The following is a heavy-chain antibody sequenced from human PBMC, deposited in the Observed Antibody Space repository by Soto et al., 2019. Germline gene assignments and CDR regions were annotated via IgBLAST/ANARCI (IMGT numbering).Heavy chain of an antibody. CDR2: ISGNGVST. CDR1: GFTFSTYA. Sequence: GGSLRLSCAASGFTFSTYAMCWVRQAPGKGLEWVSGISGNGVSTYYADPVRGRFTISRDNSKNTLYLQMNSLRAEDTAVYYCAKDLNDILTGYSDYYYGMDVWGQGTTVTVSS. CDR3: AKDLNDILTGYSDYYYGMDV. D-gene: IGHD3-9*01. V-gene: IGHV3-23*01. J-gene: IGHJ6*02.